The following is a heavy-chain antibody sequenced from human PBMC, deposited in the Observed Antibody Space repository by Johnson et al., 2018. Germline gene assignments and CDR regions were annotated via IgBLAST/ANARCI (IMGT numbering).Heavy chain of an antibody. CDR3: ARDAWGGSGSYPFYCDY. V-gene: IGHV3-30-3*01. D-gene: IGHD3-10*01. CDR1: GFTLSSYT. Sequence: VQLVESGGGVVQPGGSLTLSCSISGFTLSSYTMHWVRQAPGKGLEWVAVISYDGNNQYYVDSVKGRFTISRDNFKNKLYMQMNSLREEDTAVYYWARDAWGGSGSYPFYCDYWGQGTLVTVSS. CDR2: ISYDGNNQ. J-gene: IGHJ4*02.